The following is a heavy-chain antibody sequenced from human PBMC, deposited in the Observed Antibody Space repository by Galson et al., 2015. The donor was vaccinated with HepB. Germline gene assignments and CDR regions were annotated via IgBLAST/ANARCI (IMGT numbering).Heavy chain of an antibody. Sequence: LRLSCATSGFTFSGYYWSWIRQPPGKGLEWIGEINHSGSTNYNPSLKSRVTISVDTSKNQFSLKLSSVTAADTAVYYCARGGADRYSSSSFRANYYYYMDVWGKGTTVTVSS. D-gene: IGHD6-6*01. J-gene: IGHJ6*03. CDR3: ARGGADRYSSSSFRANYYYYMDV. CDR1: GFTFSGYY. CDR2: INHSGST. V-gene: IGHV4-34*01.